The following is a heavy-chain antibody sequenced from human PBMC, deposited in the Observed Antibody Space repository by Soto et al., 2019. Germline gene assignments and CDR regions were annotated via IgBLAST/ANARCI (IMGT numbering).Heavy chain of an antibody. CDR2: IYYNGNT. CDR3: ASHYDILTGQFDY. CDR1: GGSISGHY. D-gene: IGHD3-9*01. J-gene: IGHJ4*02. Sequence: SETLSLTCTVSGGSISGHYWSWIRHPPGKGLEWIGYIYYNGNTYLNPSLKSRVTMSVDTSKNQFSLKLSFVTAADTAVYYCASHYDILTGQFDYWGQGTLVTVSS. V-gene: IGHV4-59*08.